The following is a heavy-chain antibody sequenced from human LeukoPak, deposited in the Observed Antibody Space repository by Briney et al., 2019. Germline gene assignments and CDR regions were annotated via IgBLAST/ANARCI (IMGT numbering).Heavy chain of an antibody. V-gene: IGHV1-18*01. J-gene: IGHJ4*02. CDR1: GYTFTNHG. Sequence: GASVKGSCKASGYTFTNHGISWVRQAPGQGLEWMGWISAYNGNTNYAQKFQGRVTMTTDTSTTTAYMELRSLRSDDTAVYYCSREIYGRFDYWGQGALFTVSS. D-gene: IGHD4-17*01. CDR2: ISAYNGNT. CDR3: SREIYGRFDY.